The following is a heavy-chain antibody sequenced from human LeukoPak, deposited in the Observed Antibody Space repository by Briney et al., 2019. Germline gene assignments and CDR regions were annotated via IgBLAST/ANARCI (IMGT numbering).Heavy chain of an antibody. CDR2: ISAYNGNT. V-gene: IGHV1-18*01. D-gene: IGHD4-17*01. J-gene: IGHJ4*02. Sequence: ASVKVSCKASGYTFTSYGISWVRQAPGQGLEWMGWISAYNGNTNYAQKLQGRVTMTTDTSTSTAYMELRSLRSDDTAVYYCASTTVTTGEDYFDYWGQGTLVTVSS. CDR3: ASTTVTTGEDYFDY. CDR1: GYTFTSYG.